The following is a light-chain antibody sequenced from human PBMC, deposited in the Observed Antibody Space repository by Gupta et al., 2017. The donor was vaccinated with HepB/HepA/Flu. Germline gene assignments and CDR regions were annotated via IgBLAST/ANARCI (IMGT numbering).Light chain of an antibody. V-gene: IGLV2-11*01. Sequence: QSALTQPRSVSGSPGQSVTISCTGTSSDVGSYNYVSWYQQHPGKAPKVIMYDVSDRPSGGPDLFSGSKSATTASLTISGLQAEDDYYYYSCSYAGSTRVLGGGTKLTVL. CDR3: CSYAGSTRV. J-gene: IGLJ2*01. CDR2: DVS. CDR1: SSDVGSYNY.